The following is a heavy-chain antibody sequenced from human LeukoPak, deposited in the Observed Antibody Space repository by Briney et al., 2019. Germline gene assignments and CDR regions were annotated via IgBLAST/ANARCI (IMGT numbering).Heavy chain of an antibody. CDR3: AEGACSSTSCYRFDY. D-gene: IGHD2-2*01. J-gene: IGHJ4*02. CDR2: ISTNGGGT. V-gene: IGHV3-64*01. Sequence: GGSLRLSCAASGFTFSTYAMHWVRQTPGKGLEYVSAISTNGGGTYYANSVKGRFTISRDNSKNTLYLQMNSLGAEDTAVYYCAEGACSSTSCYRFDYWGQGTLVTVSS. CDR1: GFTFSTYA.